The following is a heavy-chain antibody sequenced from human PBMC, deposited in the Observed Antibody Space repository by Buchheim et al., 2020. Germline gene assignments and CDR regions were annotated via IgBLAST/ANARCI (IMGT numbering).Heavy chain of an antibody. V-gene: IGHV3-48*04. CDR1: GFTFSSYS. CDR2: ISSSSSTI. Sequence: EVQLVESGGGLVQPGGPLRLSCAASGFTFSSYSMNWVRQAPGKGLEWVSYISSSSSTIYYADSVKGRFTISRDNAKNSLYLQMNSLRAEDTAVYYCAREIASQWIVDVWGQGTT. D-gene: IGHD3-3*02. J-gene: IGHJ6*02. CDR3: AREIASQWIVDV.